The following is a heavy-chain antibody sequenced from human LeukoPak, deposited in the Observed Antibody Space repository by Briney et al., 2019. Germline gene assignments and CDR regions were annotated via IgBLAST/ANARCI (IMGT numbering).Heavy chain of an antibody. Sequence: GGSLRLSCAASGFTFSTYDMHWVRHAPEKGLEWVSAISGSGGSTYYADSVKGRFSISRDNSKNTLYLQMNSVRAEDTAVYYCAKAGGYSYGAFLDYWGQGTLVTVSS. CDR2: ISGSGGST. V-gene: IGHV3-23*01. CDR3: AKAGGYSYGAFLDY. D-gene: IGHD5-18*01. J-gene: IGHJ4*02. CDR1: GFTFSTYD.